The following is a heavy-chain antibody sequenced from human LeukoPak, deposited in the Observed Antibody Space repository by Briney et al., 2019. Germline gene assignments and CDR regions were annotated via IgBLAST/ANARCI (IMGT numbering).Heavy chain of an antibody. D-gene: IGHD2-15*01. J-gene: IGHJ4*02. Sequence: GGSLRLSCAASGFTVTNNYMSWIRQAPGKGLEWVSVIYSGGSTYYADSVQSRFTISRDNSKNTLYLQKSSLRAEDTAVYYCANDPAGYCSGGSCYALDDYWGQGTLVTVSS. CDR1: GFTVTNNY. V-gene: IGHV3-66*01. CDR2: IYSGGST. CDR3: ANDPAGYCSGGSCYALDDY.